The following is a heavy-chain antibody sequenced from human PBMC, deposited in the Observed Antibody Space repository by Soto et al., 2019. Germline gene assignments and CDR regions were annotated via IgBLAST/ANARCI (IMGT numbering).Heavy chain of an antibody. D-gene: IGHD2-21*02. Sequence: PSQTLSLTCAISGDSVSSNSAAWNWIRQSPSRGLEWLGRTYYRSKWYNDYAVSVKSRITINPDTSKNQFSLQLNSVTPEDTAVYYCARDLGTATKMTAPSYFDSWGQGTLVPVSS. CDR1: GDSVSSNSAA. CDR3: ARDLGTATKMTAPSYFDS. V-gene: IGHV6-1*01. CDR2: TYYRSKWYN. J-gene: IGHJ4*02.